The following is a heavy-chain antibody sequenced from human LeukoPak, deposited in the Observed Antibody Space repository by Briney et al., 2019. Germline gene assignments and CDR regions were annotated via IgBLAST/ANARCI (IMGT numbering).Heavy chain of an antibody. Sequence: GASVKVSCKASGYTFTCYYMHWVRQAPAQGLEWMGWINPNSGGTNYAQKFQGSATMTRDTSISKAYTQLSRVTSDDTAVYYGARRLAADSGGPWGQGTLVTVSS. D-gene: IGHD2-15*01. CDR2: INPNSGGT. CDR3: ARRLAADSGGP. CDR1: GYTFTCYY. J-gene: IGHJ4*02. V-gene: IGHV1-2*02.